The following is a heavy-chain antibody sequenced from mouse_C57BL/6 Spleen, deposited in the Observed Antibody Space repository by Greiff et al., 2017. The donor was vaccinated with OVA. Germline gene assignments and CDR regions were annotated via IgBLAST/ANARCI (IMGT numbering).Heavy chain of an antibody. J-gene: IGHJ2*01. D-gene: IGHD1-1*01. CDR1: GYAFSSSW. Sequence: VQGVESGPELVKPGASVKISCKASGYAFSSSWMNWVKQRPGKGLEWIGRIYPGDGDTNYNGKFKGKATLTADKSSSTAYMQLSSLTSEDSAVYFCARGGYNYGSNYFDYWGQGTTLTVSS. CDR3: ARGGYNYGSNYFDY. CDR2: IYPGDGDT. V-gene: IGHV1-82*01.